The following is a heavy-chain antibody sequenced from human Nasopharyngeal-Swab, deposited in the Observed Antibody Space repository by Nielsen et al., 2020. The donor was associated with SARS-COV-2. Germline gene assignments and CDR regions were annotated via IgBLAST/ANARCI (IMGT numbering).Heavy chain of an antibody. CDR1: GYSFRSYG. V-gene: IGHV1-18*01. J-gene: IGHJ4*02. D-gene: IGHD5-18*01. CDR3: ARDVEEWLVVPSLSFDH. Sequence: ASVKVSCKASGYSFRSYGTNWVRQAPGQGLEWMGWISIYNADRNYAEKFQGRVSMTTDTSTTTAFMELTSLRSDDTAVYYCARDVEEWLVVPSLSFDHWGQGTLVTVSS. CDR2: ISIYNADR.